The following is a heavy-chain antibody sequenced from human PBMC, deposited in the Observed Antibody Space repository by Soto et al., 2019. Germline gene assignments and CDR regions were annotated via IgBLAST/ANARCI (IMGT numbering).Heavy chain of an antibody. Sequence: EVQLVESGGGLVQPGRSLRLSCVASGFTFDDYGLHWVRQTPEKGLEWVSSITWNSVSVFYADSVNGRFTISRDNAKTDLYLQMNGLRVEDTVHYYCAKGSGGYDHHAFNFWGQGTMVTVAS. D-gene: IGHD5-12*01. V-gene: IGHV3-9*01. CDR2: ITWNSVSV. CDR1: GFTFDDYG. J-gene: IGHJ3*01. CDR3: AKGSGGYDHHAFNF.